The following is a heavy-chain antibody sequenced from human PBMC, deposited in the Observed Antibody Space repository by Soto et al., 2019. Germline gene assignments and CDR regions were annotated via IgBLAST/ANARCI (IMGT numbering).Heavy chain of an antibody. J-gene: IGHJ4*02. CDR3: TRLTTYYCSSTSCYARDY. CDR2: IRSKANSYAT. D-gene: IGHD2-2*01. CDR1: GFTFSGSA. Sequence: GESLKISCAASGFTFSGSAMHWVRQASGKGLEWVGRIRSKANSYATAYAASVKGRFTISRDDSKNTAYLQMNSLKTEDTAVYYCTRLTTYYCSSTSCYARDYWGQGTLVTVSS. V-gene: IGHV3-73*01.